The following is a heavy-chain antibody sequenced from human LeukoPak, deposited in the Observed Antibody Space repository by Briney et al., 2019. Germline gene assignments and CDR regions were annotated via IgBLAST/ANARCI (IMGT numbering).Heavy chain of an antibody. J-gene: IGHJ4*02. Sequence: ASVKVSCKASEGTFSSYAISWVRQAPGQGLEWMGGIIPIFGTANYAQKFQGRVTITTDESTSTAYMELSSLRSEDTAVYYCAGAAGERDELDYWGQGTLVTVSS. CDR1: EGTFSSYA. CDR3: AGAAGERDELDY. D-gene: IGHD3-16*01. CDR2: IIPIFGTA. V-gene: IGHV1-69*05.